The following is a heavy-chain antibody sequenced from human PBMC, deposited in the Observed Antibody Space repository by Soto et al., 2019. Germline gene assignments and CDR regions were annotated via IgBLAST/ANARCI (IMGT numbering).Heavy chain of an antibody. CDR3: ARPIAAAGYDYYYYYGMDV. Sequence: SVKVSCKASGGTFSSYAISWVRQAPGQGLEWMGGIIPIFGTANYAQKFQGRVTITADESTSTAYMELSSLRSEDTAVYYCARPIAAAGYDYYYYYGMDVWGQGTTVTVSS. V-gene: IGHV1-69*13. D-gene: IGHD6-13*01. CDR1: GGTFSSYA. J-gene: IGHJ6*02. CDR2: IIPIFGTA.